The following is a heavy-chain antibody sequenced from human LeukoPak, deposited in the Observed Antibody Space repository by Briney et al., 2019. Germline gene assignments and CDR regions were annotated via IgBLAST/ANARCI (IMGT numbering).Heavy chain of an antibody. D-gene: IGHD2/OR15-2a*01. CDR3: STEDKYCKTTTCDDY. Sequence: ASVKVSCKASGYAFTVRYMHWVRQVPGQGLEWMGFIKPDSGFTNYAEKFQDRFTMSRDTSTTTVYMELSSLGSGDTALYYCSTEDKYCKTTTCDDYWGQGTLVTVSS. V-gene: IGHV1-2*02. CDR2: IKPDSGFT. CDR1: GYAFTVRY. J-gene: IGHJ4*02.